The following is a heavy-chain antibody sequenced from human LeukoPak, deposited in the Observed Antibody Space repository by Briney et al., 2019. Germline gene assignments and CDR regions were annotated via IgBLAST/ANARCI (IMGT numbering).Heavy chain of an antibody. V-gene: IGHV4-59*01. Sequence: SETLSLTCTVSGGSISSYYWSWIRQPPGKGLEWIGYIYYSGSTNYNPSLKSRVTISVDTSKNQFSLKLSSVTAADTAVYYCARGGYDSSGYYYPDYWGQGTLVTASS. J-gene: IGHJ4*02. CDR2: IYYSGST. D-gene: IGHD3-22*01. CDR3: ARGGYDSSGYYYPDY. CDR1: GGSISSYY.